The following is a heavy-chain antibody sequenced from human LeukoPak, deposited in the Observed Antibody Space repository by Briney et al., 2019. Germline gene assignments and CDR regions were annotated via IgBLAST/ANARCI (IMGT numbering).Heavy chain of an antibody. CDR3: ARIKAAAEYYFDY. Sequence: GGSLRLSCAASGFTFSSYWMSWVRQAPGKGLEWVANIKQDGSEKYYVDSVKGRFTISRDNAKNSLYLQMNSLRAEDTAVYYCARIKAAAEYYFDYWGQGTLVTVSS. CDR1: GFTFSSYW. V-gene: IGHV3-7*01. D-gene: IGHD6-13*01. CDR2: IKQDGSEK. J-gene: IGHJ4*02.